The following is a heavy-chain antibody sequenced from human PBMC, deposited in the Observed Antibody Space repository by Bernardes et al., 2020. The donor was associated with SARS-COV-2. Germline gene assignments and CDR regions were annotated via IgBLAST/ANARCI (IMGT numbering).Heavy chain of an antibody. CDR2: IYPGDSDT. J-gene: IGHJ4*02. CDR3: ARQLHSAYYYTF. CDR1: GYRFSSYW. Sequence: GASLKISSKTSGYRFSSYWIGWVRHMPGKGLEWLGTIYPGDSDTRYSPSFQGRVAISVDKSLATAYLQWGSLEASDTALYYCARQLHSAYYYTFWGQGTLVTVSP. D-gene: IGHD5-12*01. V-gene: IGHV5-51*01.